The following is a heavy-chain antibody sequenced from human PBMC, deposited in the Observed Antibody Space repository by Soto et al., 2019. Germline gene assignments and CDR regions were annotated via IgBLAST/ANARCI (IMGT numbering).Heavy chain of an antibody. CDR3: ARDFEDTAMALS. Sequence: SETLSLTCTVSGGSVSIGSYYWSWIRQPPGKGLEWIGYIYYSGSTNYNPSLKSRVTISVDTSKNQFSLKLSSVTAADTAVYYCARDFEDTAMALSWGQGTLVTVSS. J-gene: IGHJ4*02. V-gene: IGHV4-61*01. CDR1: GGSVSIGSYY. CDR2: IYYSGST. D-gene: IGHD5-18*01.